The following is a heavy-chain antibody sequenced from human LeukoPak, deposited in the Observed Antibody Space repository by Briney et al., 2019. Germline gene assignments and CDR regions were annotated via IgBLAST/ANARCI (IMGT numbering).Heavy chain of an antibody. CDR1: GYTFSNYG. Sequence: ASVKVSCKASGYTFSNYGISWVRQAPGQGLEWMGWVSENNGDTNYVQEFQGRVTMTRDTSISTAYMDLTTLKSDDTAVYYCARGGGGADSPGLPLGYWGQGTLVTVSS. CDR3: ARGGGGADSPGLPLGY. D-gene: IGHD3-16*01. J-gene: IGHJ4*02. V-gene: IGHV1-18*01. CDR2: VSENNGDT.